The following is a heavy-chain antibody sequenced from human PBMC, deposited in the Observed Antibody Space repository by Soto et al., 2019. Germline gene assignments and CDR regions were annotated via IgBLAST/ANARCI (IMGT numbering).Heavy chain of an antibody. Sequence: SETLSLTCAVSGGSISSSNWWSWVRQPPGKGLEWIGEIYHSGSTNYNPSLKSRVTISVDKSKNQFSLKLISVTAADAAVYYCASFLIAAAGIGDYWGQGTLVTVSS. CDR3: ASFLIAAAGIGDY. D-gene: IGHD6-13*01. J-gene: IGHJ4*02. CDR2: IYHSGST. V-gene: IGHV4-4*02. CDR1: GGSISSSNW.